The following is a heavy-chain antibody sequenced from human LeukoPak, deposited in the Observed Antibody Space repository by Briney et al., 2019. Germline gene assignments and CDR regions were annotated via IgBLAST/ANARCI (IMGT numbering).Heavy chain of an antibody. D-gene: IGHD6-13*01. J-gene: IGHJ4*02. CDR2: INHSGRT. V-gene: IGHV4-34*01. CDR3: ARKSIVTAGRKPYDF. Sequence: SETLSLTCAVYGGSFSGYYWSWIRQPPGKGLEWIGEINHSGRTNSNASLKSRVTISVDMSKNQFSLRLSSVTAADTAVYYCARKSIVTAGRKPYDFWDQGTLVTVSP. CDR1: GGSFSGYY.